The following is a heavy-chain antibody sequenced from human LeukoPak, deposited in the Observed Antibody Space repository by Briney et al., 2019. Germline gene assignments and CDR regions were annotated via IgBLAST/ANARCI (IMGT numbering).Heavy chain of an antibody. D-gene: IGHD5-18*01. CDR1: GLTVSNNY. Sequence: PGGSLRLSCAASGLTVSNNYMKWVRQAPGKGLEWVSVIYSGGSTYYADSVKGRFTISRDNSKNTLYLQMNSLRAEDTAVYYCAKRGYGYGDFDYWGQGTLVTVSS. J-gene: IGHJ4*02. V-gene: IGHV3-53*01. CDR2: IYSGGST. CDR3: AKRGYGYGDFDY.